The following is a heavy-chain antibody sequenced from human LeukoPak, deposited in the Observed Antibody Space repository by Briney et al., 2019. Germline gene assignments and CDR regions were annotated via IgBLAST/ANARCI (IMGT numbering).Heavy chain of an antibody. Sequence: ASVKVSCKASGYTFTGYYMHWVRQAPGQGLEWMGRINPNSGGTNYAQKFQGGVTMTRDTSISTAYMELSRLRSDDTAVYYCARYDGSGSYFDYYYYMDVWGKGTTVTVSS. D-gene: IGHD3-10*01. CDR1: GYTFTGYY. J-gene: IGHJ6*03. CDR2: INPNSGGT. CDR3: ARYDGSGSYFDYYYYMDV. V-gene: IGHV1-2*06.